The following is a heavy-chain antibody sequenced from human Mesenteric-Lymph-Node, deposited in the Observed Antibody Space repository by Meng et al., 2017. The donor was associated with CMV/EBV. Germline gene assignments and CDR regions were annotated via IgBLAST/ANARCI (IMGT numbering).Heavy chain of an antibody. V-gene: IGHV3-11*01. D-gene: IGHD4-23*01. J-gene: IGHJ4*02. CDR1: GFTFSSYW. CDR3: TREAMGYGGNAYFDY. Sequence: GESLKISCAASGFTFSSYWMSWIRQAPGKGLEWVSYRQAPGKGLEWVSYISSSGRTIHYADSVKGRFTISRDNAKNSLYLQMNSLRVEDTAVYYCTREAMGYGGNAYFDYWGQGTLVTVSS. CDR2: ISSSGRTI.